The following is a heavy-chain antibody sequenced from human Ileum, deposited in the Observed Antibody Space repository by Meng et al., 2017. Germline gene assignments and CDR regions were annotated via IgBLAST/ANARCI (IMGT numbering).Heavy chain of an antibody. CDR3: ARDHMGSLDY. CDR1: GGSVSLAGYQ. J-gene: IGHJ4*02. D-gene: IGHD1-26*01. Sequence: QVQLQESGPGLVRPSENLSLICTVSGGSVSLAGYQWGWIRQPPGKGLEWIGYASTNYNPSLKSRVTISLDTSRNQFSLSLSSVTAADTAVYYCARDHMGSLDYWGQGILVTVSS. V-gene: IGHV4-61*08. CDR2: AST.